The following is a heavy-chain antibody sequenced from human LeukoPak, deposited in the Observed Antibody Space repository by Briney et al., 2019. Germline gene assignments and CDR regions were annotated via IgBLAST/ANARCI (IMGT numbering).Heavy chain of an antibody. CDR1: GFISSNFG. V-gene: IGHV3-23*01. J-gene: IGHJ4*02. D-gene: IGHD6-13*01. CDR2: ISGSGGST. CDR3: AKGPRIAAAGFFFDY. Sequence: GGSLRLSCAASGFISSNFGMHWVRQAPGKGLEWVSAISGSGGSTYYADSVKGRFTISRDNSKNTLYLQMNSLRAEDTAVYYCAKGPRIAAAGFFFDYWGQGTLVTVSS.